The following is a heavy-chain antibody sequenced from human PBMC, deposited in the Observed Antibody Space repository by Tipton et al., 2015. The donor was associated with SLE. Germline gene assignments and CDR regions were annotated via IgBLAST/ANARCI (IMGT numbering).Heavy chain of an antibody. Sequence: SLRLSCAASGFTFSRAGMQWVRQAPGKGLEWVAYISNEGSSQYKGDAVKGRFTVSRDNSNNTLYLHMNSLRGEDTATYYCAKGFYTSMGPMEDWGQGTLVTVSS. CDR1: GFTFSRAG. CDR2: ISNEGSSQ. J-gene: IGHJ4*02. CDR3: AKGFYTSMGPMED. D-gene: IGHD5-18*01. V-gene: IGHV3-30*18.